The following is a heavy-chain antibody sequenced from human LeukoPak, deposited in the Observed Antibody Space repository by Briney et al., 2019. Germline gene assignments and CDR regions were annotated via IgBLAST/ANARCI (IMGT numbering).Heavy chain of an antibody. CDR2: IKTKTTGGSI. D-gene: IGHD3/OR15-3a*01. V-gene: IGHV3-15*01. CDR1: GFIFNDCW. CDR3: TAGLGRTHTDY. J-gene: IGHJ4*02. Sequence: PGGSLRLSCAASGFIFNDCWMSWVRRAPGKGLEWVGLIKTKTTGGSIEYAAPVEGRFTISRDDSKNTLYLQMNSLRSEDTAIYYCTAGLGRTHTDYWGQGTLVTVSS.